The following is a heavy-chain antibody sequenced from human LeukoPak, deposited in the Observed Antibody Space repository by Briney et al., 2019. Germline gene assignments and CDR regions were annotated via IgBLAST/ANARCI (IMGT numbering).Heavy chain of an antibody. CDR3: ARGGMRGKISYTYYCMDV. J-gene: IGHJ6*03. Sequence: GSLRLSCAASGFTFSSYGMNWVRQAPGKGLEWVSGFSGSTGSTHYADSVKGRFTISRDNSRDTLSLQMNSLRGEDTAVYYCARGGMRGKISYTYYCMDVWGKGTTVTVSS. D-gene: IGHD2-2*02. CDR2: FSGSTGST. V-gene: IGHV3-23*01. CDR1: GFTFSSYG.